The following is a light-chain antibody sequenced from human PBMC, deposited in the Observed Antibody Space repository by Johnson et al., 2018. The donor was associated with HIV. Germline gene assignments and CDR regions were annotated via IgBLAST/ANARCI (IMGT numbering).Light chain of an antibody. V-gene: IGLV1-51*02. J-gene: IGLJ1*01. Sequence: QSVLTQPPSVSAAPGQKVTISCSGSSSNIGNNYVSWYQQLPGTAPKLLIYENNKRPSGIPDRFSGSKSGTSATLGITGLQTGAEAVYYCGTWDTSPRAVFVTATKVTVL. CDR2: ENN. CDR1: SSNIGNNY. CDR3: GTWDTSPRAV.